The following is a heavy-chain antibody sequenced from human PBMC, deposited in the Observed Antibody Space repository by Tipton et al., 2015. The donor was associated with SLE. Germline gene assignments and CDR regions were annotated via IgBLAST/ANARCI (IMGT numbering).Heavy chain of an antibody. D-gene: IGHD3-22*01. CDR3: AREKMDYYGSSGSNDAFDI. CDR2: ISAYNGNT. CDR1: GYTFTSYG. V-gene: IGHV1-18*01. J-gene: IGHJ3*02. Sequence: QSGAEVKKPGASVKVSCKASGYTFTSYGISWVRQAPGQGLEWMGWISAYNGNTNYAQKLQGRVTMTTDASTSTAYMELRSLRSDDTAVYYCAREKMDYYGSSGSNDAFDIWGQGTMVTVSS.